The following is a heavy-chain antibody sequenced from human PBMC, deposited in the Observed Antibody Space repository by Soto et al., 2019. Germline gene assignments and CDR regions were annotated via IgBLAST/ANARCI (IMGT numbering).Heavy chain of an antibody. J-gene: IGHJ4*02. CDR2: ISPSGTT. CDR1: SGSLSGYY. V-gene: IGHV4-34*01. CDR3: ARAPKVSGSAQTRPDF. Sequence: QVQLHQWGAGLLKPSETLSLACSLYSGSLSGYYWSWIRQPPGKGLEWIGEISPSGTTNYSPSLKSRVSISVDTSKNQFSLYLTSLTAADTAVYYCARAPKVSGSAQTRPDFWGQGSLVTVSS. D-gene: IGHD6-6*01.